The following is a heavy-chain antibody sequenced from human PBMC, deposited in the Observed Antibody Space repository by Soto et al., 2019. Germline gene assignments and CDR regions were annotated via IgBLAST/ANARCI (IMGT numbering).Heavy chain of an antibody. Sequence: QVQLEQSGPEVKKPGASVKVSCKASGYTFTSSGIGWVRQTPGQGLEWMGWISTYNGNTKYAQHLQGRVTMTTDTSTSTAYMELRSLRSDDTAVYYCARDVRIAQLSDAFHIWGQGAMVTVSS. CDR3: ARDVRIAQLSDAFHI. CDR2: ISTYNGNT. D-gene: IGHD1-1*01. V-gene: IGHV1-18*01. J-gene: IGHJ3*02. CDR1: GYTFTSSG.